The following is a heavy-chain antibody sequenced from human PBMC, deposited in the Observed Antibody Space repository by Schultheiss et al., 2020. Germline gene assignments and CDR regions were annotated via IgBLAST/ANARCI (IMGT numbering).Heavy chain of an antibody. V-gene: IGHV3-21*01. Sequence: GGSLRLSCAASGFTFSSYAMSWVRQAPGKGLEWVSSISSSSSYIYYADSVKGRFTISRDNAKNSLYLQMNSLRAEDTAVYYCARVEGYCSGGSCPFYYYGMDVWGQGTTVTVSS. D-gene: IGHD2-15*01. CDR3: ARVEGYCSGGSCPFYYYGMDV. CDR2: ISSSSSYI. CDR1: GFTFSSYA. J-gene: IGHJ6*02.